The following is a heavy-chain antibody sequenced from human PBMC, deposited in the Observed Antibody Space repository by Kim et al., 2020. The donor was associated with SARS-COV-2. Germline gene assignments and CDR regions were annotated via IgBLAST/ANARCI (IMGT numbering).Heavy chain of an antibody. D-gene: IGHD6-6*01. Sequence: ASVKVSCKASGYTFTGYYMHWVRQAPGQWLEWMGRINPNSGGTNYAQKFQGRVTMTRDTSISTAYMELSRLRSDDTAVYYCASLTEEYSSSWGRFGDWFDPWGQGTLVTVSS. J-gene: IGHJ5*02. CDR1: GYTFTGYY. CDR2: INPNSGGT. CDR3: ASLTEEYSSSWGRFGDWFDP. V-gene: IGHV1-2*06.